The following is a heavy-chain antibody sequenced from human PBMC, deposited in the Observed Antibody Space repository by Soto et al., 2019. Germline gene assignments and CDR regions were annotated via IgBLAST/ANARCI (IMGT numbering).Heavy chain of an antibody. Sequence: GSGPTLVNPTQTLTLTCTFSGFSLSTSGVGVGWIRQPPGKALEWLALIYWDDDKRYSPSLKSRLTITKDTSKNQVVLTMTNMDPVDTATYYCARERWLQSRPYFDYWGQGTLVTVSS. CDR1: GFSLSTSGVG. CDR2: IYWDDDK. CDR3: ARERWLQSRPYFDY. V-gene: IGHV2-5*02. D-gene: IGHD5-12*01. J-gene: IGHJ4*02.